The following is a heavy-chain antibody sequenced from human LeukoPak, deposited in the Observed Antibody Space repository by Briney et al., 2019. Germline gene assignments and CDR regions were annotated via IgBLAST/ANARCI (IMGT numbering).Heavy chain of an antibody. CDR1: GYTFTGYY. CDR2: INPNSGGT. CDR3: ARDGAAGTGNWFDP. Sequence: ASVKVSCKASGYTFTGYYMHWVRQAPGQGLEWMGWINPNSGGTNYAQKFQGRVTMTRVTSISTAYKELSRLRSDDTAVYYCARDGAAGTGNWFDPWGQGTLVTVSS. D-gene: IGHD6-13*01. J-gene: IGHJ5*02. V-gene: IGHV1-2*02.